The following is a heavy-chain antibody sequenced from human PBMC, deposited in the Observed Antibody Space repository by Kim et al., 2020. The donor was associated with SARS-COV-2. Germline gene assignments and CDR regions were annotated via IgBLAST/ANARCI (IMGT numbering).Heavy chain of an antibody. V-gene: IGHV4-61*02. CDR3: VRTSLDDLSLYSYYGLDV. D-gene: IGHD3-16*02. J-gene: IGHJ6*02. Sequence: SETLYLTCSVSGGAMRSTSYCWSWVRQPAGKGLEWIGRIFSSGRTQYNPSFKSRLTISMDTSKDQFSLTLGSVSAADTAVYYCVRTSLDDLSLYSYYGLDVWGRGTTVTVSS. CDR1: GGAMRSTSYC. CDR2: IFSSGRT.